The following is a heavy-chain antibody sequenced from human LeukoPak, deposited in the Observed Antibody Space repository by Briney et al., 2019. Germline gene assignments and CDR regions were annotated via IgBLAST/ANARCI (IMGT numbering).Heavy chain of an antibody. CDR2: INWMGNNV. CDR3: AKMRNTAMAHGMDV. CDR1: GFTFDDYA. V-gene: IGHV3-9*01. J-gene: IGHJ6*02. D-gene: IGHD5-18*01. Sequence: GGSLRLSCAASGFTFDDYAMHWVRQAPGKGLEWVSGINWMGNNVGYADSVQGRFTISRDNANNVLYLQMDSLRTEDTALYYCAKMRNTAMAHGMDVWGQGTTVTVSS.